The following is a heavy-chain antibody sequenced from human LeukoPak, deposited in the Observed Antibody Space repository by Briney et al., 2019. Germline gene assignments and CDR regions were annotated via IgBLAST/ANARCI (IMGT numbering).Heavy chain of an antibody. V-gene: IGHV4-34*01. D-gene: IGHD1-26*01. Sequence: PSETLSLTCAVYGGSFSGYYWSWIRQPPGRGLEWIGEINYSGSVNNSPSLKSRVTISVDTSKNQFSLKLSSVTAADTAVYYCARDQGGDFYYYYMDVWGKGTTVTVSS. CDR2: INYSGSV. J-gene: IGHJ6*03. CDR1: GGSFSGYY. CDR3: ARDQGGDFYYYYMDV.